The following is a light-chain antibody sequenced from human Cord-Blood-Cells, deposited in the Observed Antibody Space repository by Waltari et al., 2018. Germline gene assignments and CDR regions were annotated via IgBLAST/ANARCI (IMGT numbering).Light chain of an antibody. CDR3: SSYTSSSTV. Sequence: QSALTQPASVSGSPGQSITISCTGTSSDVGGHNYVSWYQQHPGKAPKLMIYDVSKRPSGVSNRFSGSKSGNTASLTISGLQAEDEADYYCSSYTSSSTVFGGGTQLTVL. J-gene: IGLJ7*01. CDR1: SSDVGGHNY. CDR2: DVS. V-gene: IGLV2-14*01.